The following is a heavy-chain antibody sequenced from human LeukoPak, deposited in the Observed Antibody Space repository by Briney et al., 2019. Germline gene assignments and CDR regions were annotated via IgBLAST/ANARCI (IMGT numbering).Heavy chain of an antibody. CDR1: GFTFSSYS. D-gene: IGHD3-10*01. CDR3: ARARTPYGPGAFDI. Sequence: PGGSLRLSCAASGFTFSSYSMNWVRQAPGKGLEWVSYISSSSSTIYYADSVKGRFTISRDNAKNSLYLQMNSLRAEDTAVYYCARARTPYGPGAFDIWGQGTMVTVSS. J-gene: IGHJ3*02. V-gene: IGHV3-48*04. CDR2: ISSSSSTI.